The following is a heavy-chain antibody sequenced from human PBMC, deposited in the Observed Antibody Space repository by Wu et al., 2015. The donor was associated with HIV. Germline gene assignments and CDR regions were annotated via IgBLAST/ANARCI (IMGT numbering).Heavy chain of an antibody. D-gene: IGHD3-10*01. Sequence: VKKPGASMKVSCKASGYTFDTYDINWVRQATGQGLEWMGWRNPNTGNRVYAQKFVGRVTFTRNTSIGTAYMELSSLRSEDTAVYYCASGRSYYGSGSYSDYWGRGTLVTVSS. CDR3: ASGRSYYGSGSYSDY. CDR2: RNPNTGNR. V-gene: IGHV1-8*03. J-gene: IGHJ4*02. CDR1: GYTFDTYD.